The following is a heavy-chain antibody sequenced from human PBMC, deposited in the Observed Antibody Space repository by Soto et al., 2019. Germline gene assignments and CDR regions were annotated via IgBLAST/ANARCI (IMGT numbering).Heavy chain of an antibody. J-gene: IGHJ4*02. CDR2: IYYSGST. Sequence: SETLSLTCTVSGGSISSGGYYWSWIRQHPGKGLEWIGYIYYSGSTYYNPSLKSRVTISVDTSKNQFSLKLSSVTAADTAVYYCARVGRSIMITFGGVIAKAPFDYWGQGTLVTVSS. CDR1: GGSISSGGYY. V-gene: IGHV4-31*03. D-gene: IGHD3-16*02. CDR3: ARVGRSIMITFGGVIAKAPFDY.